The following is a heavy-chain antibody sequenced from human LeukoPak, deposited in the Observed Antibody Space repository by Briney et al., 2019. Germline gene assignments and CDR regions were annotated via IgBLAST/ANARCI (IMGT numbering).Heavy chain of an antibody. V-gene: IGHV5-51*01. D-gene: IGHD2-8*01. CDR3: ARQPPNSMRSFDY. Sequence: GESLKISGQGSGYIFTSYWIGWVRQMPGKGLEWMGIIYPGDSNTRYSPSFQGQVTISADKSISTAYLQWSSLKASDTAMYYCARQPPNSMRSFDYWGQGTLVTVSS. J-gene: IGHJ4*02. CDR2: IYPGDSNT. CDR1: GYIFTSYW.